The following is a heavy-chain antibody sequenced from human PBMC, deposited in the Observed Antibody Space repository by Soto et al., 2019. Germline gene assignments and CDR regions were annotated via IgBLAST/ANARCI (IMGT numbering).Heavy chain of an antibody. CDR1: GGSISSYY. J-gene: IGHJ4*02. CDR3: ARQRWLRRSFDY. CDR2: IYYSGST. D-gene: IGHD5-12*01. V-gene: IGHV4-59*08. Sequence: SETLSLTCTVSGGSISSYYWSWIRQPPGKGLEWIGYIYYSGSTNYNPSLKSRVTISVDTSKNQFSLKLSSVTAADTAVYYCARQRWLRRSFDYWGQGTLVTVSS.